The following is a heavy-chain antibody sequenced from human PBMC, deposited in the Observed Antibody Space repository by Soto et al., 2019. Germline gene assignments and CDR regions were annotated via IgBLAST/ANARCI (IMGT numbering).Heavy chain of an antibody. CDR1: GYTFTSYD. D-gene: IGHD6-6*01. J-gene: IGHJ6*03. CDR2: MNPNSGNT. CDR3: ARAVTRHADYSSSSQNYYYYYYMDV. V-gene: IGHV1-8*01. Sequence: ASVKVSCKASGYTFTSYDINWVRQATGQGLEWMGWMNPNSGNTGYAQKFQGRVTMTRNTSISTAYMELSSLRSEDTAVYYCARAVTRHADYSSSSQNYYYYYYMDVWGKGTTVTVSS.